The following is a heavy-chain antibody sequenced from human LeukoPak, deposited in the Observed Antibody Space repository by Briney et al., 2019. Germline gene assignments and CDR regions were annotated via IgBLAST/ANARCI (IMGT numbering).Heavy chain of an antibody. J-gene: IGHJ3*02. CDR2: INPNSGGT. V-gene: IGHV1-2*04. D-gene: IGHD6-13*01. CDR3: ARGSIAAADAFDI. Sequence: ASVKVSCKASGYTFTGYYMHWVRQAPGQGLEWMGWINPNSGGTNYAQKFQGWVTMTRDTSISTAYMELSRLRSDDTAVYYCARGSIAAADAFDIWGQGTMVTVSS. CDR1: GYTFTGYY.